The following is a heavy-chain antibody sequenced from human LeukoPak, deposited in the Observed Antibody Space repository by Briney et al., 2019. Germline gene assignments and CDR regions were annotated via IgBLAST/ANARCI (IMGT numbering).Heavy chain of an antibody. CDR2: ISRSSDYT. Sequence: GGSLRLSCAASGFTFARNTMTWVRQAPGKGLEWLSYISRSSDYTEYADYVKGRFTISRDNARNSLYLQMNSLRPDDTAVYYCARDARGGIVTPEYWGQGTLVTVSS. D-gene: IGHD1-26*01. CDR1: GFTFARNT. J-gene: IGHJ4*02. CDR3: ARDARGGIVTPEY. V-gene: IGHV3-21*05.